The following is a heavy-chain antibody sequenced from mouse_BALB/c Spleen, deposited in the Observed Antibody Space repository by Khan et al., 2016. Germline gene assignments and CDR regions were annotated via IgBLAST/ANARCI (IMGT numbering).Heavy chain of an antibody. J-gene: IGHJ3*01. D-gene: IGHD2-4*01. CDR1: GFSLTGFS. CDR2: IWGDGST. Sequence: QVQLQQSGPGLVAPSQTLSITCTVSGFSLTGFSVNWVRQPPGKGLEWLGMIWGDGSTDYNSALKSRLSISKDNSKSQVFLKMNSLQNDDAARYYGASYYDYDVGFAYWGQGTLVTASA. V-gene: IGHV2-6-7*01. CDR3: ASYYDYDVGFAY.